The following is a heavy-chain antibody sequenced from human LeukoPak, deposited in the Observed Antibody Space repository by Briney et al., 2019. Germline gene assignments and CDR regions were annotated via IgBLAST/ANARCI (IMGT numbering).Heavy chain of an antibody. CDR2: FYYSWYT. CDR1: GGFISSYY. D-gene: IGHD6-19*01. Sequence: SETLSLICSVSGGFISSYYWRWLPRPTGKGLEWFGYFYYSWYTNYSPSRKSRVTMSVDTSKNQFSPQLSSVTAADTAVYYGARGQAVAGVWGRGTLVSVSS. J-gene: IGHJ4*02. CDR3: ARGQAVAGV. V-gene: IGHV4-59*01.